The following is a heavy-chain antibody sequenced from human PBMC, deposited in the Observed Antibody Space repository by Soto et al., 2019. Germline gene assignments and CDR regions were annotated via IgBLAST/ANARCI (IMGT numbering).Heavy chain of an antibody. V-gene: IGHV3-30-3*01. D-gene: IGHD2-2*01. CDR1: GFTFSGYA. CDR2: ITYDGSNK. J-gene: IGHJ4*02. Sequence: GGSLRLSCAASGFTFSGYAMHWVRQAPGKGLEWVAVITYDGSNKYYADSVKGRFTISRDNSKSTLYLQVNSLRAEDTAVYYCARDTPYHCSSASCYEALAYWGQGTLVTVSS. CDR3: ARDTPYHCSSASCYEALAY.